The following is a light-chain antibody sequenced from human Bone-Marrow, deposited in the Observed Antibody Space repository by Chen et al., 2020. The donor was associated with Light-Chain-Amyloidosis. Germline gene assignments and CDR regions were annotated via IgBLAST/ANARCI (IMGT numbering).Light chain of an antibody. CDR1: DLPTKY. CDR2: RDT. J-gene: IGLJ2*01. CDR3: QSADSSGTYEVI. Sequence: SYQLPQSPSLSVSPGQTARITCSGDDLPTKYAYWYQQKPGQAPVLVIHRDTERPSGISERFSGSSSGTTATLTISGVQAEDEADYHCQSADSSGTYEVIFGGGTKLTVL. V-gene: IGLV3-25*03.